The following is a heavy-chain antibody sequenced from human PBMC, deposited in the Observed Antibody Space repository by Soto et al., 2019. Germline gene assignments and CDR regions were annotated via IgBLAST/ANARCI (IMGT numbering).Heavy chain of an antibody. Sequence: GGSLRLSCAASGFTFSSYGMHWVRQAPGKGLEWVAVISYDGSNRYYADSVKGRFTISRDNSKNTLYLQMNSLRAEDTAVYYCAKWSTSLFDPWGQGTLVTVSS. CDR2: ISYDGSNR. V-gene: IGHV3-30*18. CDR1: GFTFSSYG. J-gene: IGHJ5*02. CDR3: AKWSTSLFDP. D-gene: IGHD2-2*01.